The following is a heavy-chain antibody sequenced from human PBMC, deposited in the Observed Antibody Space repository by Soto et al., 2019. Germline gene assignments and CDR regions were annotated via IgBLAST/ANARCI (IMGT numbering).Heavy chain of an antibody. CDR2: IYYNGII. CDR3: ARGIQEGFDT. CDR1: GYSITDGDYY. D-gene: IGHD5-18*01. J-gene: IGHJ5*02. V-gene: IGHV4-30-4*01. Sequence: PXETLSLTCTVSGYSITDGDYYWSWIRQPPGKDLEWIAYIYYNGIIHYNPSLKSRVTISLDPSKNQFSLTMTSVTDADTAVYSCARGIQEGFDTWGQGALVTVSS.